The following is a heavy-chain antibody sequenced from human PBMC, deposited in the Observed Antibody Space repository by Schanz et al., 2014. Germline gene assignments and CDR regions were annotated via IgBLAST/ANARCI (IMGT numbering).Heavy chain of an antibody. Sequence: EVQLLESGGGLVQPGGSLRLSCAASGFTFSSYAMSWVRQAPGKGLEWVSAISGSSRTIYYADSMKGRFTVSRDNAENALYLQMNSLRAEDTAVYYCVRDSFFAFDYWGQGTLVTVSS. J-gene: IGHJ4*02. CDR1: GFTFSSYA. V-gene: IGHV3-23*01. CDR3: VRDSFFAFDY. D-gene: IGHD3-3*01. CDR2: ISGSSRTI.